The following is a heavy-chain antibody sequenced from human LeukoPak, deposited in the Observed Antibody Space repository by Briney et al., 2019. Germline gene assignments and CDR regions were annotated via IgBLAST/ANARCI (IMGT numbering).Heavy chain of an antibody. V-gene: IGHV5-51*01. D-gene: IGHD2-15*01. CDR2: IYPGDSDT. CDR1: GYSFTSYW. CDR3: ARRDDCSGGSCYSSFDY. J-gene: IGHJ4*02. Sequence: GASLQISCKGSGYSFTSYWIGWVRQMPGKGLEWMGIIYPGDSDTRYSPSFQGQVTISADKSISTAYLQWSSLKASDTAMYYCARRDDCSGGSCYSSFDYWGQGTLVTVSS.